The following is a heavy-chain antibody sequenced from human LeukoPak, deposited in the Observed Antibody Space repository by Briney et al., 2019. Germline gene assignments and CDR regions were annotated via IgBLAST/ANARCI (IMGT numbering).Heavy chain of an antibody. D-gene: IGHD2-2*01. Sequence: SETLSLTCTVSGGSISSGDYYWSWIRQPPGKGLEWIGYIYYSGSTYYNPSLKSRVTISVDTSKNQFSLKLSSVTAADTAVYYCATLSSTYAFDIWGQGTMVTVSS. J-gene: IGHJ3*02. CDR1: GGSISSGDYY. CDR2: IYYSGST. V-gene: IGHV4-30-4*08. CDR3: ATLSSTYAFDI.